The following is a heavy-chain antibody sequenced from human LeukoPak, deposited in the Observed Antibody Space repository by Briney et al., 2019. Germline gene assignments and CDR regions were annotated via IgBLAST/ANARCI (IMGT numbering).Heavy chain of an antibody. J-gene: IGHJ6*02. Sequence: GGSLRLSCAASGFTFSSYGMHWVRQAPGKGLEWVAVISYDGSNKYYADSVKGRFTISRDNSKNTLYLQMNSLRAEDTAVYYCAKDAPHVYCSSTSCFYGMDVWGQGTTVTVSS. V-gene: IGHV3-30*18. D-gene: IGHD2-2*01. CDR3: AKDAPHVYCSSTSCFYGMDV. CDR1: GFTFSSYG. CDR2: ISYDGSNK.